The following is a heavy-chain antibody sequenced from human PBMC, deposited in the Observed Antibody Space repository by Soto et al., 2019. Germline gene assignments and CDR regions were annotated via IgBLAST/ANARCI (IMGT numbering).Heavy chain of an antibody. CDR3: ARWTAGAAAGMGDWFDP. D-gene: IGHD6-13*01. V-gene: IGHV4-39*01. Sequence: TLSLTCTVSGGSISSSSYYWGWIRQPPGKGLEWIGSIYYSGSTYYNPSLKSRVTISVDTSKNQFSLKLSSVTAADTAVYYCARWTAGAAAGMGDWFDPWGQGTLVTVSS. CDR2: IYYSGST. CDR1: GGSISSSSYY. J-gene: IGHJ5*02.